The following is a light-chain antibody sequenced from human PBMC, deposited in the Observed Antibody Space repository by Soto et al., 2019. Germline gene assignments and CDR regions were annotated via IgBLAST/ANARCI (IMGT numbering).Light chain of an antibody. J-gene: IGLJ1*01. CDR1: SSDVGSSNF. CDR3: CSFPGSSTFYL. Sequence: SALTQPASVSGSPRQSITISCTGGSSDVGSSNFVSWYQQHPGKAPKLIIYEGTRRPSGVSGRFSGSKSGNTASLTISGLQAEDEADYYCCSFPGSSTFYLFGTGTKVTVL. CDR2: EGT. V-gene: IGLV2-23*01.